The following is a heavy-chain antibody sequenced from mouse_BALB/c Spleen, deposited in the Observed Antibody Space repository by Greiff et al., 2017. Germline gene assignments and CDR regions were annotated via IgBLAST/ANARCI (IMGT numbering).Heavy chain of an antibody. CDR2: IWAGGST. Sequence: VMLVESGPGLVAPSQSLSITCTVSGFSLTSYGVHWVRQPPGKGLEWLGVIWAGGSTNYNSALMSRLSISKGNSKSQVFLKMNSLQTDDTAMYYCARGRYGNDLAYWGQGTLVTVSA. CDR1: GFSLTSYG. V-gene: IGHV2-9*02. D-gene: IGHD2-10*02. CDR3: ARGRYGNDLAY. J-gene: IGHJ3*01.